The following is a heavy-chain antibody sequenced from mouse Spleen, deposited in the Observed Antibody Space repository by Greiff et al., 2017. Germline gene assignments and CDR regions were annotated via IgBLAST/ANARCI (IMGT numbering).Heavy chain of an antibody. Sequence: EVKLMESGGGLVKPGGSLKLSCAASGFTFSSYAMSWVRQTPEKRLEWVATISDGGSYTYYPDNVKGRFTISRDNAKNNLYLQMSHLKSEDTAMYYCARDRGYGRYWGQGTLVTVSA. CDR1: GFTFSSYA. V-gene: IGHV5-4*01. D-gene: IGHD3-1*01. J-gene: IGHJ3*01. CDR3: ARDRGYGRY. CDR2: ISDGGSYT.